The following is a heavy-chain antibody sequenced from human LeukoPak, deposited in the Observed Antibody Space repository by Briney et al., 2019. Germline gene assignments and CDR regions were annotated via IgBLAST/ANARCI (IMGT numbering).Heavy chain of an antibody. J-gene: IGHJ4*02. V-gene: IGHV4-4*02. CDR1: GVSISSSNW. CDR3: ARHRSGWLQSSFDY. D-gene: IGHD5-24*01. CDR2: IYHSGST. Sequence: ASETLSLTCAVSGVSISSSNWWSWVRQSPGKGLEWIGEIYHSGSTNYNPSLKSRVTISVDKSKNQFSLKLSSVTAADTAVYYCARHRSGWLQSSFDYWGQGTLVTVSS.